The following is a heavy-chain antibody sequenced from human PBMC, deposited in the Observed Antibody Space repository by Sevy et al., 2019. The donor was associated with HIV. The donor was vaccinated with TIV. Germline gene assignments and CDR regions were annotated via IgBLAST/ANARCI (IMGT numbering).Heavy chain of an antibody. V-gene: IGHV3-48*02. D-gene: IGHD5-18*01. CDR2: ISRSSSTI. CDR3: ARKVDTAMGAYYYYGMDV. Sequence: GGSLRLTCAASGFTFSSYSMNWVRQAPGKGLEWVSYISRSSSTIYYADSVKGRFTISRDNAKNSLYLQMNSLRDEDTAVYYCARKVDTAMGAYYYYGMDVWDQGTTVTVSS. CDR1: GFTFSSYS. J-gene: IGHJ6*02.